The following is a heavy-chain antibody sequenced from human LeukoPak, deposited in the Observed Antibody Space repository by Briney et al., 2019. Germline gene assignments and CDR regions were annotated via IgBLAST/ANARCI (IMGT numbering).Heavy chain of an antibody. Sequence: ASLKLSCKTSGYSFTYYYIHCVRQAPGQGLEWMGWINPNSGGTSSAQKFQGRVTMTRDTSISTVYMEVSWLTSDDTAIYYCARADRLHGGPYLIGPWGQGTLVTVSS. V-gene: IGHV1-2*02. J-gene: IGHJ5*02. CDR3: ARADRLHGGPYLIGP. CDR1: GYSFTYYY. D-gene: IGHD2-21*01. CDR2: INPNSGGT.